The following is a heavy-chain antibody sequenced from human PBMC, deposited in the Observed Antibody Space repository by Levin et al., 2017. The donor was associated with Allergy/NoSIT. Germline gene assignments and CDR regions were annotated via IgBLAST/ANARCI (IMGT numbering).Heavy chain of an antibody. Sequence: SSETLSLTCTVSGGSISSYYWSWIRQPPGKGLEWIGYIYYSGSTNYNPSLKSRVTISVDTSKNQFSLKLSSVTAADTAVYYCASSDGYNGFDYWGQGTLVTVSS. CDR1: GGSISSYY. V-gene: IGHV4-59*01. CDR2: IYYSGST. D-gene: IGHD5-24*01. CDR3: ASSDGYNGFDY. J-gene: IGHJ4*02.